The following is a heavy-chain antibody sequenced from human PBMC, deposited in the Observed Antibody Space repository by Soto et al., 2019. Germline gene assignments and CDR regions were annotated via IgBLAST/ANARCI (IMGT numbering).Heavy chain of an antibody. CDR2: IYYSGST. CDR1: GGSVSSGSYY. J-gene: IGHJ4*02. D-gene: IGHD4-4*01. V-gene: IGHV4-61*01. CDR3: ARHSNRNYGLYYFDY. Sequence: PSETLSLTCTVSGGSVSSGSYYWSWIRQSPGKGLEWIGYIYYSGSTKYKPSLKSRVTMSVDTSKNQFSLKVSSATAADTAVYYCARHSNRNYGLYYFDYWGLGALVTVSS.